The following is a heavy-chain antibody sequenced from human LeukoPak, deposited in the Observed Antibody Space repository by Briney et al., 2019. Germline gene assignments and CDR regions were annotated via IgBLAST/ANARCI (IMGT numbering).Heavy chain of an antibody. J-gene: IGHJ4*02. V-gene: IGHV1-46*03. Sequence: GASVKDSCKASGYTFTSYYMHWVRQAPGQGLEWMGIINPSGGSTSYAQKFQGRVTMTRDTSTSTVYMELSSLRSEDTAVYYCARPGYCSGGSCYSDYWGQGTLVTVSS. CDR3: ARPGYCSGGSCYSDY. D-gene: IGHD2-15*01. CDR1: GYTFTSYY. CDR2: INPSGGST.